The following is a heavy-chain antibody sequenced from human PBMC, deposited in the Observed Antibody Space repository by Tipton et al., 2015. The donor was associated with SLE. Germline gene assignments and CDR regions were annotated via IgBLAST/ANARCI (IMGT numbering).Heavy chain of an antibody. D-gene: IGHD2-15*01. CDR2: IYYTGTT. CDR3: AKGDITSRSLDS. V-gene: IGHV4-59*02. CDR1: GGSVTNYY. J-gene: IGHJ4*02. Sequence: TLSLTCTVSGGSVTNYYWSWIRQPPGKGLEWIGYIYYTGTTSYNPSLKSRLIMTVDTSKNQFSLKLTSVTAADTAVYYCAKGDITSRSLDSWGQGTLVTVSS.